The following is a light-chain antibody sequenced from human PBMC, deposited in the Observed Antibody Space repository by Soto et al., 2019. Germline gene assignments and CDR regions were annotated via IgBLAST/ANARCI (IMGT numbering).Light chain of an antibody. J-gene: IGLJ2*01. Sequence: QAVVTQPPSASATPGQRVTISCSGSSSNLGNNNAYWYQHVPGTAPKLIIHHNTLRPSWVPDRFSGSKSGTSASLAISRLHADDESDYYCASWDDSLGAVVFGGGTKLTVL. V-gene: IGLV1-47*02. CDR1: SSNLGNNN. CDR3: ASWDDSLGAVV. CDR2: HNT.